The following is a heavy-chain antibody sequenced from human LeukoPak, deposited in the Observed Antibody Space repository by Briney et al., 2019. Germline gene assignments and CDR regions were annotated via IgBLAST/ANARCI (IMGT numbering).Heavy chain of an antibody. D-gene: IGHD5-12*01. CDR2: VYYTACT. Sequence: SEPRSLTCAVCGYSMSSGYYLAWLGQPPGRGLAWIGSVYYTACTHYNMYRKSRVSVAVDTTKNQFSLNMPYLTAADTAVYYCAREGNSLNWFDPWGQGTLVTVSS. CDR3: AREGNSLNWFDP. V-gene: IGHV4-38-2*02. J-gene: IGHJ5*02. CDR1: GYSMSSGYY.